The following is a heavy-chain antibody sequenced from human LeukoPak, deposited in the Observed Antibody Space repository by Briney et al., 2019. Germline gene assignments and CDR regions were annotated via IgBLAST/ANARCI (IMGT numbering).Heavy chain of an antibody. CDR2: INQDGGEQ. J-gene: IGHJ4*02. CDR3: AKGHYGDLK. D-gene: IGHD4-17*01. CDR1: GFTFSSNW. V-gene: IGHV3-7*04. Sequence: GGSLRLSCEASGFTFSSNWMTWVRQAPGKGLEWVGNINQDGGEQYFVDSVKGRFTMSRDNAKNSLYLQLNNLGSEDTAKYYCAKGHYGDLKWGQGTLVTVSS.